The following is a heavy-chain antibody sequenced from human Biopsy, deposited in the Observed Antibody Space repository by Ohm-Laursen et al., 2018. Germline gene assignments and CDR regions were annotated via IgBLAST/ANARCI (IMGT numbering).Heavy chain of an antibody. CDR2: IIPILRTT. J-gene: IGHJ4*02. D-gene: IGHD2-2*01. CDR1: TGTFNSYG. V-gene: IGHV1-69*11. Sequence: SVKVSCNAPTGTFNSYGIIWVRQAPGQGLEWMGRIIPILRTTAYAQTFLGRVTITADSPTSTVDMELTSLTSDDTAVYFCAREAIGYQLPCDDWGQGILVTVSS. CDR3: AREAIGYQLPCDD.